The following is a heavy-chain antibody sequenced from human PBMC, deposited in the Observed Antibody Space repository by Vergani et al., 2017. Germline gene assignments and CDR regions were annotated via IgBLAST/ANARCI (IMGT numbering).Heavy chain of an antibody. Sequence: QVQLQESGPGLVKPSETLSLTCAVSGYSISSGYYWGWIRQPPGKGLEWIGSIYHSGSTYYNPSLKSQVTISVDTSKNQFSLKLSSVTAADTAVYNCVRHKINWNAFGYWGQGTLVTVSS. V-gene: IGHV4-38-2*01. CDR2: IYHSGST. CDR3: VRHKINWNAFGY. D-gene: IGHD1-1*01. J-gene: IGHJ4*02. CDR1: GYSISSGYY.